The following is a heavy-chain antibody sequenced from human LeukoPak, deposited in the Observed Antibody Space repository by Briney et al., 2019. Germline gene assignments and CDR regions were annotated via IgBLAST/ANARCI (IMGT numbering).Heavy chain of an antibody. CDR3: ARDRNYDFWSGYFYWFDH. D-gene: IGHD3-3*01. J-gene: IGHJ5*02. CDR2: IYTSGSN. Sequence: PSETLSLTCAVYGGSFSGYYWSWIRQPAGKGLEWIGRIYTSGSNNYNASLKRRVTISVEKSKKQFSLKLSSVTAADTAVYYCARDRNYDFWSGYFYWFDHWGQGTLVTVSS. V-gene: IGHV4-59*10. CDR1: GGSFSGYY.